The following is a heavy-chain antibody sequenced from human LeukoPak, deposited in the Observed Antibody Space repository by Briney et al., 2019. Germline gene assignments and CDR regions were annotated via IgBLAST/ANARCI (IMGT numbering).Heavy chain of an antibody. Sequence: PGGSLRLSCAAAGFTFSNYWMHWVRQAPGKGLVWVSRIKSDGRTNYADSVKGRFTISRDNSKNTLYLQMNSLRAEDTAVYYCAKDPFYYDSSGHPLFDYWGQGTLVTVSS. CDR2: IKSDGRT. CDR3: AKDPFYYDSSGHPLFDY. V-gene: IGHV3-74*01. J-gene: IGHJ4*02. D-gene: IGHD3-22*01. CDR1: GFTFSNYW.